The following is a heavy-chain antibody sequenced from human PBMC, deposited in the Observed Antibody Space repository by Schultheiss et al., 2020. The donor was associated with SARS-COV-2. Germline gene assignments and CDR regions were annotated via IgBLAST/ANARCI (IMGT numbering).Heavy chain of an antibody. Sequence: GGSLRLSCAASGFTFSNYAMSWVRQAPGKGLEWVSRISSSGNNTNYADSVKGRFSISRDTSKNTLYLEMNSVRAEDTAVYYCAKGHLFYDRPNFDYWGQGTLVTVSS. D-gene: IGHD3-22*01. CDR2: ISSSGNNT. J-gene: IGHJ4*02. CDR3: AKGHLFYDRPNFDY. CDR1: GFTFSNYA. V-gene: IGHV3-23*01.